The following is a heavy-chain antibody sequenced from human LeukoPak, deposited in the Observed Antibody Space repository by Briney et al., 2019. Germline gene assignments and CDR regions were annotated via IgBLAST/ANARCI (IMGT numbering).Heavy chain of an antibody. J-gene: IGHJ6*02. CDR3: ARVPYYYDSSGYYHYYYYYGMDV. CDR2: IGGSGGNT. D-gene: IGHD3-22*01. CDR1: GFTFSSYT. Sequence: GGSLRLSCAASGFTFSSYTMSWVRQAPGKGLEWVSAIGGSGGNTYYADSVKGRFTISRDNAKNTLYLQMNSLRAEDTAVYYCARVPYYYDSSGYYHYYYYYGMDVWGQGTTVTVSS. V-gene: IGHV3-23*01.